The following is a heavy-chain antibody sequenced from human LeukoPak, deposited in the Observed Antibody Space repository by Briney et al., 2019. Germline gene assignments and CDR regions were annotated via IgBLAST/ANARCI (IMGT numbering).Heavy chain of an antibody. Sequence: ASVKVSCKASGYTFTSYYMHWVRQAPGQGLEWMGIINPSGGSTSYAQRFQGRVTMTRDTSTSTVYMELSSLRSEDTAVYYCARDRGSHYYGSGSFDYWGQGTLVIVPS. J-gene: IGHJ4*02. CDR1: GYTFTSYY. D-gene: IGHD3-10*01. V-gene: IGHV1-46*01. CDR2: INPSGGST. CDR3: ARDRGSHYYGSGSFDY.